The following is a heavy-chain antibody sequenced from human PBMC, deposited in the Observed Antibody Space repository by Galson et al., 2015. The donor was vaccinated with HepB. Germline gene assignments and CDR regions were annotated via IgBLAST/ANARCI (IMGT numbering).Heavy chain of an antibody. CDR2: INHSGST. Sequence: SETLSLTCAVYGGSFSGYYWSWIRQPPGKGLEWIGEINHSGSTNYNPSLKSRVTISVDTSKNQFSLKLSSVTAADTAVYYCARTGDTAMVTPHQKPYGMDVWGQGTTVTVSS. J-gene: IGHJ6*02. V-gene: IGHV4-34*01. CDR1: GGSFSGYY. CDR3: ARTGDTAMVTPHQKPYGMDV. D-gene: IGHD5-18*01.